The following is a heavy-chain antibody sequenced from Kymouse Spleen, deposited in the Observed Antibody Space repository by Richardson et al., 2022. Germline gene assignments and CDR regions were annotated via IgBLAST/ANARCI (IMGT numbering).Heavy chain of an antibody. J-gene: IGHJ3*02. CDR3: ARELSIAARAFDI. Sequence: QVQLQQWGAGLLKPSETLSLTCAVYGGSFSGYYWSWIRQPPGKGLEWIGEINHSGSTNYNPSLKSRVTISVDTSKNQFSLKLSSVTAADTAVYYCARELSIAARAFDIWGQGTMVTVSS. CDR1: GGSFSGYY. D-gene: IGHD6-6*01. V-gene: IGHV4-34*01. CDR2: INHSGST.